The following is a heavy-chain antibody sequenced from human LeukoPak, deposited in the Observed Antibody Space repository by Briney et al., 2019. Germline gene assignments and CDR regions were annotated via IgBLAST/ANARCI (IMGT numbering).Heavy chain of an antibody. CDR1: GSSISRYY. V-gene: IGHV4-59*01. CDR2: IYHSGST. Sequence: PSETLSLTCTVSGSSISRYYWSWLRQPPGKGLEWIGYIYHSGSTNYNPSLKSRVTISLDTSKNQFSLKLSSVTAADTAVYYCARGTMTTVTYYFDYWGQGTLVTVSS. J-gene: IGHJ4*02. D-gene: IGHD4-17*01. CDR3: ARGTMTTVTYYFDY.